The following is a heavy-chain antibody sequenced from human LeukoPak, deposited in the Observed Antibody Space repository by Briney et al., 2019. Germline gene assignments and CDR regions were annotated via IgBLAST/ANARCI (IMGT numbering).Heavy chain of an antibody. J-gene: IGHJ4*02. Sequence: PGKSLRLSCAASGFTFSSYGMHWVRQAPGKGLEWVAVIWYDGSKEYYADSVKGRFTISRDNSKSTLYLEMNSLRAEDTAVYFCARKSLWFKYYDSWGQGMLVTVSS. V-gene: IGHV3-33*01. CDR1: GFTFSSYG. CDR2: IWYDGSKE. CDR3: ARKSLWFKYYDS. D-gene: IGHD3-10*01.